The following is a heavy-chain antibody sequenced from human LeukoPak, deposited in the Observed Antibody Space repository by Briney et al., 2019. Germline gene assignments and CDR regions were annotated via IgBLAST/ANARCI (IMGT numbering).Heavy chain of an antibody. CDR3: ARVGFTGKSRWPLGMDV. CDR2: TYYRSKWYN. J-gene: IGHJ6*02. Sequence: SQTLSLTCAISGDSVSSNSAAWNWIRQSPSRGLEWLGRTYYRSKWYNDYAVSVKSRITINPDTSKNQFSLQLNSVTPEDTAVYYCARVGFTGKSRWPLGMDVWGQGTTVTVSS. D-gene: IGHD3-10*01. V-gene: IGHV6-1*01. CDR1: GDSVSSNSAA.